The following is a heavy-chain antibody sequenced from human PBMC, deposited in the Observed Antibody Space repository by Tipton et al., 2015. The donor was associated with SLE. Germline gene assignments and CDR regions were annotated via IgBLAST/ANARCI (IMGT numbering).Heavy chain of an antibody. D-gene: IGHD4-17*01. J-gene: IGHJ1*01. CDR1: GYSISSGYY. V-gene: IGHV4-38-2*01. Sequence: LRLSCAVSGYSISSGYYWGWIRQPPGKGLGWIGSIYHSGSTYYNPSLKSRVTISVDTSKNQFSLKLSSVTAADTAVYYCARPMDYAGYFQHWGQGTLVTVSS. CDR3: ARPMDYAGYFQH. CDR2: IYHSGST.